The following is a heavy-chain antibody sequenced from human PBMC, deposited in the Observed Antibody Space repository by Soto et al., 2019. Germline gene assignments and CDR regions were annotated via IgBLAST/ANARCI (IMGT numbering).Heavy chain of an antibody. V-gene: IGHV1-69*13. CDR3: ARGPPLGGSSWYSFDY. CDR1: GGTFSSYA. Sequence: VASVKVSCKASGGTFSSYAISWVRQAPGQGLEWMGGIIPIFGTANYAQKFQGRVTITADESTSTAYMELSSLRSEDTAVYYCARGPPLGGSSWYSFDYWGQGTLVTVSS. D-gene: IGHD6-13*01. J-gene: IGHJ4*02. CDR2: IIPIFGTA.